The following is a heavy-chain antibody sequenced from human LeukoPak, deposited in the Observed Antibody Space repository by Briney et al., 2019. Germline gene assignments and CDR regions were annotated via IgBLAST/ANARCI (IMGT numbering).Heavy chain of an antibody. CDR2: IIPIFGTA. Sequence: ASVKVSCKASGGTFSSYAISWVRQAPGQGLEWMGGIIPIFGTANYAQKFQGRVTITADESTSTAYMELSSLRSEDAAVYYCARGNVVPATVRWFDPWGQGTLVTVSS. CDR1: GGTFSSYA. CDR3: ARGNVVPATVRWFDP. V-gene: IGHV1-69*13. D-gene: IGHD2-2*01. J-gene: IGHJ5*02.